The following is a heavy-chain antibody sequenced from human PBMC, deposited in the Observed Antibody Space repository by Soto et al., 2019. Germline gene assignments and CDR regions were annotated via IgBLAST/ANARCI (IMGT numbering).Heavy chain of an antibody. V-gene: IGHV4-61*08. D-gene: IGHD1-26*01. CDR3: ARESLLSLSRYYYYVMDV. CDR2: ISYTGST. CDR1: GGSVSSSGSY. Sequence: SETLSLTCPVSGGSVSSSGSYWSWLRQSPGKGLEWIGYISYTGSTNYNPSLRSRVTISRDASKNEFSLSLSSVTAADTAVYFCARESLLSLSRYYYYVMDVWGQGTPVTVSS. J-gene: IGHJ6*02.